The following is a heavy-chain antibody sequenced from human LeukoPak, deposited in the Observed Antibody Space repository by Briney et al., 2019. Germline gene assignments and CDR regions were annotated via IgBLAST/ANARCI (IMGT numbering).Heavy chain of an antibody. CDR2: IHNIGTT. CDR1: GGPFSGSF. J-gene: IGHJ4*02. CDR3: ARWCYCNLGSSPFDF. Sequence: SETLSPTCAVSGGPFSGSFWSWIRQSSGKGLEWIGEIHNIGTTNYNPSLNSRVTISENTSKNQFYLNLSSMTAADTAVYYCARWCYCNLGSSPFDFWGQGTLVTVSS. D-gene: IGHD3-10*01. V-gene: IGHV4-34*01.